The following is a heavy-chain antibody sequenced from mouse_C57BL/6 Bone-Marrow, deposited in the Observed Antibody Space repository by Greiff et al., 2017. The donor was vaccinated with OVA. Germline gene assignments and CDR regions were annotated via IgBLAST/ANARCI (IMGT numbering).Heavy chain of an antibody. CDR2: INPNYGTT. CDR3: AREALPFITTDWYFDV. V-gene: IGHV1-39*01. D-gene: IGHD1-1*01. Sequence: VQLQQSGPELVKPGASVKISCKASGYSFTDYNMNWVKQSNGKSLEWIGVINPNYGTTSYNQKFKGKATLTVDQSSSTAYMQLNSLTSEDSAVYYCAREALPFITTDWYFDVWGTGTTVTVSS. CDR1: GYSFTDYN. J-gene: IGHJ1*03.